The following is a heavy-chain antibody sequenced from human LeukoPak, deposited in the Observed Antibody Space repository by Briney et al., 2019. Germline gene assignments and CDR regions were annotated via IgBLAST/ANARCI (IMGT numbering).Heavy chain of an antibody. CDR1: GFTFSDYY. Sequence: GGSLRLSCAASGFTFSDYYMSWIRQAPGKGLEWVSYISSSGSTIYYADSVKGRFTISRDNAKNSLYLQMNSLRAEDTAVYYCATSYSNWNYGAHLQHWGQGTLVTVSS. J-gene: IGHJ1*01. D-gene: IGHD1-7*01. CDR3: ATSYSNWNYGAHLQH. V-gene: IGHV3-11*01. CDR2: ISSSGSTI.